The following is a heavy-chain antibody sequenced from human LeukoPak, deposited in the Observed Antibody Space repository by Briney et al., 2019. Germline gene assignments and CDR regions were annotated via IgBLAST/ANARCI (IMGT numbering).Heavy chain of an antibody. Sequence: GGSLRLSCAASGFTFSSYAMSWVRQAPGKGLEWVSAISGSGGSTYYADSVKGRFTISRDNSKNTLYLQMNSLRAEDTAVYYCARASGYDFWSGYYYYWGQGTLVTVSS. CDR1: GFTFSSYA. J-gene: IGHJ4*02. CDR3: ARASGYDFWSGYYYY. D-gene: IGHD3-3*01. CDR2: ISGSGGST. V-gene: IGHV3-23*01.